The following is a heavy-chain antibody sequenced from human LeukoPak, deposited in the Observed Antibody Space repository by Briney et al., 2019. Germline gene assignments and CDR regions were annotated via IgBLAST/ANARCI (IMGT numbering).Heavy chain of an antibody. CDR2: ICTSGST. CDR1: GGSISSYY. Sequence: PSETLSLTCTVSGGSISSYYWSWIRQPPGKGLEWIGYICTSGSTNYNPSLKSRVTISVDTSKNQFSLKLSSVTAADTAVYYCARLNRGGYEWGQGTLVTVSS. J-gene: IGHJ4*02. CDR3: ARLNRGGYE. V-gene: IGHV4-4*09. D-gene: IGHD5-12*01.